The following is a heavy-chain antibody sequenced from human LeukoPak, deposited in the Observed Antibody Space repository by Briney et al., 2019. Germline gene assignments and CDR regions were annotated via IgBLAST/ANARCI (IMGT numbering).Heavy chain of an antibody. CDR3: VRDFRSADY. J-gene: IGHJ4*02. CDR1: GFTFSDSY. V-gene: IGHV3-74*01. CDR2: ICPDGTVT. Sequence: PGGSLRLSCSASGFTFSDSYMHWVRQAPGKGPMWVSRICPDGTVTNYADSVKARFSISRDNARNTVYLQMNSLRAEDTAVYYCVRDFRSADYWGQGTLVTVSS.